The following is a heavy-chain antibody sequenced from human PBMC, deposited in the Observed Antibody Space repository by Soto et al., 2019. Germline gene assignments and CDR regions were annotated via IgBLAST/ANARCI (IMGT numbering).Heavy chain of an antibody. J-gene: IGHJ5*02. CDR3: ARGRSTPVVATAPNWFDP. D-gene: IGHD2-2*01. Sequence: QVQLQQWGAGLLKPSETLSLTCAVYGGSFSGYYWSWIRQPPGKGLEWIGEINHSGSTNYNPSLKSPVTISVDTSKNQFSLKSSSVTAADTAVYYCARGRSTPVVATAPNWFDPWGQGTLVTVSS. V-gene: IGHV4-34*01. CDR2: INHSGST. CDR1: GGSFSGYY.